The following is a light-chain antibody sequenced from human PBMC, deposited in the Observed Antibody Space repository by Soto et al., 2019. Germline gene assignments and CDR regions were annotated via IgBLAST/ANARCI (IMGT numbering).Light chain of an antibody. CDR1: QSVSIY. CDR3: QQRQNWPPLT. Sequence: EVVLTQSPATLSLSPGDRATLSCRASQSVSIYLAWYQQKPGQAPRLLIYDASTRAAGIPARFSGSGSGADFTLTISSLEPEDFAVYYCQQRQNWPPLTFGQGTRLEI. CDR2: DAS. J-gene: IGKJ5*01. V-gene: IGKV3-11*01.